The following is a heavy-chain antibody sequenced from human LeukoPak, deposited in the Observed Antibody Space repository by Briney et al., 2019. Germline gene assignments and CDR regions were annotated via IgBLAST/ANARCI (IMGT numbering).Heavy chain of an antibody. Sequence: PSETLSLTCVVYGGSFSGYYWSWIRQPPGKGLEWIGEINHSGSTNYNPSLKSRVTISVDTSKNQFSLKLSSVTAADTAVYYCARGQQYYDFRSGHNWFDPWGQGTLVTASS. CDR2: INHSGST. CDR1: GGSFSGYY. D-gene: IGHD3-3*01. CDR3: ARGQQYYDFRSGHNWFDP. V-gene: IGHV4-34*01. J-gene: IGHJ5*02.